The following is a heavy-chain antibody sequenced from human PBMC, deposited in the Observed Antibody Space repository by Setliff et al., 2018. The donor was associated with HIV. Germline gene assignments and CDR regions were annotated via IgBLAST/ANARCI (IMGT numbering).Heavy chain of an antibody. V-gene: IGHV3-23*01. CDR3: AKDWGSRLSYSFYHMDV. Sequence: PGGSLRLSCAASGFTFTSYAMDWVRQAPGKGLEWVSGISGSGGGTYYAESVKGRFTISRDNSRNTLYLQMNSLRTEDTAVYYCAKDWGSRLSYSFYHMDVWGKGTTVTVSS. J-gene: IGHJ6*03. CDR2: ISGSGGGT. CDR1: GFTFTSYA. D-gene: IGHD3-16*01.